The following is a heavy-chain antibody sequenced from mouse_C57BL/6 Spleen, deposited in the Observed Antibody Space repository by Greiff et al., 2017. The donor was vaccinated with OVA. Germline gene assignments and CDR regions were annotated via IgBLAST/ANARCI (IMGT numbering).Heavy chain of an antibody. CDR2: IDPETGGT. CDR3: SYYYGPG. D-gene: IGHD1-1*01. CDR1: GYTFTDYE. V-gene: IGHV1-15*01. Sequence: VQLQQSGAELVRPGASVTLSCKASGYTFTDYEMHWVKQTPVHGLEWIGAIDPETGGTAYNQKFKGKAILTADKSSSTAYMELRSLTSEDSAVYYCSYYYGPGWGQGTLVTGSA. J-gene: IGHJ3*01.